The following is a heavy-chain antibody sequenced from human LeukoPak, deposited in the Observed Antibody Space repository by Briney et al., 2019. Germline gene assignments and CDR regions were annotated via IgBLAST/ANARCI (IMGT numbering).Heavy chain of an antibody. V-gene: IGHV3-23*01. CDR1: GFTFSSYA. CDR3: AKGSSGWYPGFDY. Sequence: AGGSLRLSCAASGFTFSSYAMHWVRQAPGKGLEWVSTSGSGGSPFYADSVKGRFTISRDNSRNTLYLQMSSLRVEDTAVYYCAKGSSGWYPGFDYWGQGILVTVSS. J-gene: IGHJ4*02. D-gene: IGHD6-19*01. CDR2: SGSGGSP.